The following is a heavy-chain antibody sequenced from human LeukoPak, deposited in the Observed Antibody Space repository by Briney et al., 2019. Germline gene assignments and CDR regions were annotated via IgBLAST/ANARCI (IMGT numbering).Heavy chain of an antibody. D-gene: IGHD6-19*01. CDR3: ARERPGSSGWYTH. J-gene: IGHJ4*02. V-gene: IGHV5-51*01. CDR1: GYSFTSYW. Sequence: GESLKTSCKGSGYSFTSYWIGWVRQMPGKGLEWMGIIFPGDSDTRYSPSFLGEVTFSVDMSTATAYLEWSSLKASDSAMYYCARERPGSSGWYTHWGQGTLLTVSS. CDR2: IFPGDSDT.